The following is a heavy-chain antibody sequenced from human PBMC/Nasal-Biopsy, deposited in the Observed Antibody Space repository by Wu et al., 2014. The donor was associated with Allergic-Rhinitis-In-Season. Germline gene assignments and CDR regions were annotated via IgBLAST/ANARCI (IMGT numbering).Heavy chain of an antibody. CDR3: ASHSS. D-gene: IGHD2-21*01. J-gene: IGHJ5*02. Sequence: TLSLTCSVSGGSVSGGSYYWHWVRQPPGKGLEWIGAISYSGGTDYNPSLESRGTISIDTSQNQFSLRLNSVTAADTAVYYCASHSSWGQGTLVTVSS. CDR1: GGSVSGGSYY. V-gene: IGHV4-61*01. CDR2: ISYSGGT.